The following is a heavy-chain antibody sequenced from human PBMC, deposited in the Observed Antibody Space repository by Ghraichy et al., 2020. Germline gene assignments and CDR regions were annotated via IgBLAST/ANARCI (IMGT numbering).Heavy chain of an antibody. V-gene: IGHV3-23*01. CDR2: ISLGDRT. Sequence: GGSLRLSCAASGFTFSNYSISWVRQTPRKGLEWVSAISLGDRTNYADSVKGRVIISRDTSENNLYLQMNSLRVDDTALYYCVREVPGGVSDATDWGRGTLITVSS. D-gene: IGHD2-8*02. CDR1: GFTFSNYS. CDR3: VREVPGGVSDATD. J-gene: IGHJ4*02.